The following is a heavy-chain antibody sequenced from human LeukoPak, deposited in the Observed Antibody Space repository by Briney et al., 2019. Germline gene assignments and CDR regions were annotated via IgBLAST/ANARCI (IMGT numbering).Heavy chain of an antibody. V-gene: IGHV1-69*13. CDR1: GGTFSSYA. D-gene: IGHD4-11*01. Sequence: SVKVSCKASGGTFSSYAISWVRQAPGQWLEWMGGIIPIFGTANYAQKFQGRVTITADESTSTAYMELSSLRSEDTAVYYCAVKTSTVTTGWFDPWGXGTXVTVSS. J-gene: IGHJ5*02. CDR2: IIPIFGTA. CDR3: AVKTSTVTTGWFDP.